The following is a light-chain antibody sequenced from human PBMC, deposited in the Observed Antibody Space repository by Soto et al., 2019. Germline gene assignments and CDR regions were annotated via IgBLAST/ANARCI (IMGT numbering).Light chain of an antibody. CDR1: SSNIGAGYD. CDR2: GNS. J-gene: IGLJ3*02. Sequence: QSVLTQPPSVSGAPGQRVTISCTGSSSNIGAGYDVHWYQQLPGTAPKLLIYGNSNRHSGVPDRFSGSKSGTSASLAITGLQAEDEADYYCQSYDSSLSEVFGGGTKLTVL. CDR3: QSYDSSLSEV. V-gene: IGLV1-40*01.